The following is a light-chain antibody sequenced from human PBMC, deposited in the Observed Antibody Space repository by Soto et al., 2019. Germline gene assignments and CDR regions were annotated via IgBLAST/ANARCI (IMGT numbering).Light chain of an antibody. Sequence: EIVLTQSPGTLSLCPGETATLSCKASQTISSYVAWYQQKPGQSPTLLISVTSTRAPGIPDRFSGGGSGADFTLTISRLEPEDFAVYYCLQYGSSPTFGGGTRV. V-gene: IGKV3-20*01. J-gene: IGKJ4*01. CDR2: VTS. CDR1: QTISSY. CDR3: LQYGSSPT.